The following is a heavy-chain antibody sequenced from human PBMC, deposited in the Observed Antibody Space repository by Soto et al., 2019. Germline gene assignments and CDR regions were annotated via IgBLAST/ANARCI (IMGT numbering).Heavy chain of an antibody. CDR2: TIPIIGII. Sequence: QVQLVQSGAEVKKPGSSVKVSCKASGGTFSTYTITWVRQAPGQGLEWMGRTIPIIGIINYAPKLQGRVTITADKFPGTAYMELTRLRSDDTAVYYCAGDPDSHYNDSHASSYPWGQGTLVTVSS. CDR3: AGDPDSHYNDSHASSYP. V-gene: IGHV1-69*08. D-gene: IGHD3-22*01. CDR1: GGTFSTYT. J-gene: IGHJ5*02.